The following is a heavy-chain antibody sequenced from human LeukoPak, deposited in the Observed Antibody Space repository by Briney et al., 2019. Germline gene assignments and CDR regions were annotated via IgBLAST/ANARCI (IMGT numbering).Heavy chain of an antibody. CDR1: VYTFNLFG. CDR3: ARDRDIVAARRTRLDY. V-gene: IGHV1-18*01. Sequence: ASVKVSCKASVYTFNLFGFSWVRQVPGQGLEWVGWISGYNGDTNYAQNFQDRVTMTTDTSRSTAYMELRSLTSDDTAIYFCARDRDIVAARRTRLDYWGQGTLVIVSS. J-gene: IGHJ4*02. D-gene: IGHD2-15*01. CDR2: ISGYNGDT.